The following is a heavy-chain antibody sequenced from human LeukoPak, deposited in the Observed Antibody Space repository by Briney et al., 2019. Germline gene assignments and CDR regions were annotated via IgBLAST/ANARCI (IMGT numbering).Heavy chain of an antibody. D-gene: IGHD3-3*01. CDR2: IYYSGST. Sequence: PSETLSLTCTVSGGSVSNGSYYWSWIRQPPGKGLEWIGYIYYSGSTNYNPSLKSRVTISVDTSKNQFSLKLSSVTAADTAVYYCARDRRVTIFGIITHRWFDPWGQGTLVTVSS. J-gene: IGHJ5*02. CDR3: ARDRRVTIFGIITHRWFDP. V-gene: IGHV4-61*01. CDR1: GGSVSNGSYY.